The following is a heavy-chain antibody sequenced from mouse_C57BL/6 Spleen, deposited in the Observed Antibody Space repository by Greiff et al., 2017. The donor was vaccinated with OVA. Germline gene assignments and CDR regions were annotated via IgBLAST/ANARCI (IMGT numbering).Heavy chain of an antibody. Sequence: QVQLKQPGAELVRPGTSVKLSCKASGYTFTSYWMHWVKQRPGQGLEWIGVIDPSDSYTNYNQKFKGKATLTVDTSSSTAYMQLSSLTSEDSAVYYCAREEGDYYGSSDYWGQGTTLTVSS. CDR3: AREEGDYYGSSDY. CDR1: GYTFTSYW. D-gene: IGHD1-1*01. J-gene: IGHJ2*01. V-gene: IGHV1-59*01. CDR2: IDPSDSYT.